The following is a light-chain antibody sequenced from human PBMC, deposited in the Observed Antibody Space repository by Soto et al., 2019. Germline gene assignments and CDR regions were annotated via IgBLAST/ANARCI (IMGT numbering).Light chain of an antibody. CDR3: QQYNNWGT. J-gene: IGKJ1*01. CDR2: GAS. Sequence: EIVMTQSQATLSLSPGERATLSCRASQSVSRDLAWYQQKHGQAPRLLIYGASTRATGIPARFSGCGSGTEFTLTISSLQSEDFAVYYCQQYNNWGTFGQGTKVEIK. V-gene: IGKV3-15*01. CDR1: QSVSRD.